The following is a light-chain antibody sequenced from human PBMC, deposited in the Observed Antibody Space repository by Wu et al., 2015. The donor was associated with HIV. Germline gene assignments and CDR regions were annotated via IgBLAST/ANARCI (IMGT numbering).Light chain of an antibody. CDR2: SAS. CDR1: QDISSW. CDR3: QQANRFPVT. Sequence: DIQMTQSPSSVSAFVGDRVTLTCRASQDISSWLAWYQQRPGEAPKLLIYSASTLQSGVPSRFSGSGSGADSTLTISSLQPEDSATYYCQQANRFPVTFGQGTKLEIK. V-gene: IGKV1-12*01. J-gene: IGKJ2*01.